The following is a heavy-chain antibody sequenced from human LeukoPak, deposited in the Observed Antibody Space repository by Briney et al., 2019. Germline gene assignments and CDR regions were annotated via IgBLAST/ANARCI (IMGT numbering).Heavy chain of an antibody. CDR1: GGSMNDYY. D-gene: IGHD2-21*01. V-gene: IGHV4-59*08. CDR3: ARRSIARGKVDVIVFDY. J-gene: IGHJ4*02. CDR2: IYYSGGT. Sequence: PSETLSLTCTVSGGSMNDYYWSWFRQPPGKGLEWIGYIYYSGGTNSNPSLKSRVTMSVDMSKNQFSLKVRSVTAADTSVYYCARRSIARGKVDVIVFDYWGQGALVTVSS.